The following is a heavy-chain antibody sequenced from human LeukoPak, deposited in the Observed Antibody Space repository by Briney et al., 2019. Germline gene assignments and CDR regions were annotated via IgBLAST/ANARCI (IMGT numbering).Heavy chain of an antibody. CDR2: IYGGGST. CDR1: GLSVSSNF. D-gene: IGHD6-25*01. CDR3: ARDVGAARDY. Sequence: GGSLRLSCAATGLSVSSNFMSWVRQAPGKGLEWVSVIYGGGSTYYADSVKGRFTISRDTPKNTLYLQMNSLRVEDTAVYYCARDVGAARDYWGQGTLVTVSS. J-gene: IGHJ4*02. V-gene: IGHV3-53*01.